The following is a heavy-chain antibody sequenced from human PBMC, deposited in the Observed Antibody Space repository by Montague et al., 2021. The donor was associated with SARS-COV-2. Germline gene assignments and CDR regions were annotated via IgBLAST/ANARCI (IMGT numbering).Heavy chain of an antibody. V-gene: IGHV4-4*02. Sequence: SETLSLTCAVSGDSISTDNWWSCVRLPPGRGVEWVGEIYYTGSAKYTPSLNSRASMAVNKTWNQFSPWMASVTAAATASYYCERTGSGRSGLDYWGQGTLVTVSS. J-gene: IGHJ4*02. CDR3: ERTGSGRSGLDY. CDR2: IYYTGSA. CDR1: GDSISTDNW. D-gene: IGHD3-10*01.